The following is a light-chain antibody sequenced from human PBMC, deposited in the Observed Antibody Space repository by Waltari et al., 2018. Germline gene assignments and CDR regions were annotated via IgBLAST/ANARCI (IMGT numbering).Light chain of an antibody. CDR3: SSYAGSHTDV. CDR1: SSYVGRYHY. J-gene: IGLJ1*01. Sequence: QSALTHPRPVSGSPGHSVTIPCSGSSSYVGRYHYVPWYQLHPGKAPQLIIYEASERPSGVPHRFSGSKSGNTASLTISGLQAEDEADYYCSSYAGSHTDVFGTGTEITVL. V-gene: IGLV2-11*01. CDR2: EAS.